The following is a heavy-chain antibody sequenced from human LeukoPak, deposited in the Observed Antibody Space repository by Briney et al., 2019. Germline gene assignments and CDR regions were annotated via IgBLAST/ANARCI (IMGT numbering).Heavy chain of an antibody. V-gene: IGHV3-23*01. J-gene: IGHJ4*02. CDR1: GFTFNDYA. D-gene: IGHD6-13*01. CDR2: ISGGTGGST. CDR3: AKRGSSSWTQFDY. Sequence: GGSLRLSYAASGFTFNDYAINWVRQAPGKGLEWVSVISGGTGGSTYYADSVKGRFTISRDNSKNTPYLQMNSLRAEDTAVYYCAKRGSSSWTQFDYWGQGTLVTVSS.